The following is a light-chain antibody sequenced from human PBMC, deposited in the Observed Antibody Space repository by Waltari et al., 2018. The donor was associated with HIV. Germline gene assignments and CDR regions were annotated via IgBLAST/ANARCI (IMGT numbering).Light chain of an antibody. CDR2: KDT. V-gene: IGLV1-47*01. J-gene: IGLJ1*01. CDR3: VGWDSRLSGYV. CDR1: TSNLENDN. Sequence: QSVLTPPPSASGTPAQRVTISRSVSTSNLENDNVYCYQQLTGAAPRLLIYKDTQRPSGVPDRFTGSKSGTSASLAISGLRSEDEADYYCVGWDSRLSGYVFGSGTKVTVL.